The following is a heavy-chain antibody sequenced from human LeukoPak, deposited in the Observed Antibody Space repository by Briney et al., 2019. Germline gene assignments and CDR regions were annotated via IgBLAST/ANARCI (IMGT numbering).Heavy chain of an antibody. Sequence: SETLSLTCTVSGGSFSTYYWSWIRQPPGKGLEWVAYNSGSTNYNPSLQSRVTISVDTSKNQFSLRLSSVTAADTAVYYCARENSYYDSSGNYYRSGYFDYWGQGTLVTVSS. D-gene: IGHD3-22*01. CDR2: NSGST. CDR3: ARENSYYDSSGNYYRSGYFDY. V-gene: IGHV4-59*01. J-gene: IGHJ4*02. CDR1: GGSFSTYY.